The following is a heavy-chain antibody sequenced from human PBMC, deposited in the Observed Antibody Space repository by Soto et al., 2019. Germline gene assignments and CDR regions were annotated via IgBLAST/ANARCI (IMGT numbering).Heavy chain of an antibody. CDR2: IKSKTDDGTT. V-gene: IGHV3-15*07. D-gene: IGHD3-3*01. Sequence: GGSLRLSCAASGFTFGNAWMNWVRQAPGKGLEWVGRIKSKTDDGTTDYAAPVKGRFTISRDDSQNMLYLQMNSLKSEDTAVYYCASTYFDYWSGFYVYYDYWGQGILVTVSS. CDR3: ASTYFDYWSGFYVYYDY. J-gene: IGHJ4*02. CDR1: GFTFGNAW.